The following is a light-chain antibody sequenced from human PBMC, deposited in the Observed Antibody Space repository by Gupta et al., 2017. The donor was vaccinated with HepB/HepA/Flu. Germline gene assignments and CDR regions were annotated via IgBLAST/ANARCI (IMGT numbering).Light chain of an antibody. J-gene: IGLJ1*01. Sequence: SYALPQPPSVSVSPGQPARLTCPGDVLEKQYAYWYQQKPGPAPPLVIYKATERPSAISGRFSGSSAGTTVALTISGGQEEDEADYYGHSAARNDNCVFGTGTKVTVL. V-gene: IGLV3-25*03. CDR2: KAT. CDR3: HSAARNDNCV. CDR1: VLEKQY.